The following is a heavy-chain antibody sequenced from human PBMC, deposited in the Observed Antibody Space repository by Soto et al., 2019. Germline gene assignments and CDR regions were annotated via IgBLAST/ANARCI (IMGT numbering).Heavy chain of an antibody. CDR2: FDPEDGET. CDR3: ATVGENYGGNPDYYYGMDV. J-gene: IGHJ6*02. Sequence: ASVEVSCKVSGYTLTELSMHWVRQAPGKGLEWMGGFDPEDGETIYAQKFQGRVTMTEDTSTDTAYMELSSLRSEDTAVYYCATVGENYGGNPDYYYGMDVWGQGTTVTVSS. V-gene: IGHV1-24*01. CDR1: GYTLTELS. D-gene: IGHD4-17*01.